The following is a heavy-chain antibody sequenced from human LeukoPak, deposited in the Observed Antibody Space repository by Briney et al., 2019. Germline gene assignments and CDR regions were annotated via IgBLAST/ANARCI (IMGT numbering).Heavy chain of an antibody. J-gene: IGHJ3*01. CDR1: GYLFTSYW. D-gene: IGHD3-10*01. CDR3: ARQDASGTYDAFDV. Sequence: KSGESLKISCKDSGYLFTSYWIAWVRQRPGKGLEWMGFIYPGDSDTRYSPSFQGRVTISADKSINTAYLLWSSLQASDTATYYCARQDASGTYDAFDVWRQGTVVTV. V-gene: IGHV5-51*01. CDR2: IYPGDSDT.